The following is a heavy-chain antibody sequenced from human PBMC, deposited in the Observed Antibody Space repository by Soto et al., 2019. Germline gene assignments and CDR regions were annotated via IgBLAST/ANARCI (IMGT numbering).Heavy chain of an antibody. V-gene: IGHV1-2*02. CDR3: ASMVTLYYYYGMDV. CDR1: GYTFTGYY. CDR2: INPNSGGT. Sequence: ASVKASCKASGYTFTGYYMHWVLQSPGQGLEWMGWINPNSGGTNYAQKFQGRVTMTRDTSISTAYMELSRLRSDDTAVYYCASMVTLYYYYGMDVWGQGTTVTVSS. D-gene: IGHD5-18*01. J-gene: IGHJ6*02.